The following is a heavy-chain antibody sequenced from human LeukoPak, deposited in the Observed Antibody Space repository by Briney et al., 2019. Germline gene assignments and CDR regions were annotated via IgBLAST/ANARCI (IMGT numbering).Heavy chain of an antibody. CDR1: GGTFSSYA. CDR2: IIPIFGTA. J-gene: IGHJ4*02. V-gene: IGHV1-69*13. CDR3: ARTYYYDSSGLPSFDY. D-gene: IGHD3-22*01. Sequence: SVKVSCKASGGTFSSYAISWVRQAPGQGLEWMGGIIPIFGTANYAQKFQGRVTITADESTSTAYMELSSLRSEDTAVYYCARTYYYDSSGLPSFDYWGQGTLSPSPQ.